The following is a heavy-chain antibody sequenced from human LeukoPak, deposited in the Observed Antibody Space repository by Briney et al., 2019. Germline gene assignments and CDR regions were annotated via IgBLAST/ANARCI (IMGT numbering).Heavy chain of an antibody. CDR2: INTKSGRT. D-gene: IGHD2-15*01. CDR3: ARADLIDAGPYLIGP. Sequence: RASVKVSCKTSGYSFTDYYIHWVRQAPGQGLEWMGWINTKSGRTSSARKFQGRVTMTRDPSITTVYMDMAWLTSDDTAIYFCARADLIDAGPYLIGPWGQGTLVTVSS. V-gene: IGHV1-2*02. CDR1: GYSFTDYY. J-gene: IGHJ5*02.